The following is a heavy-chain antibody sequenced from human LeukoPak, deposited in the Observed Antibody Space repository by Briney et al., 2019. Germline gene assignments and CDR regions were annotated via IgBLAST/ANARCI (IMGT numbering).Heavy chain of an antibody. V-gene: IGHV3-21*01. D-gene: IGHD3-22*01. CDR2: ISSSSSYI. J-gene: IGHJ6*02. CDR3: ARVRVIYGMDV. CDR1: GFTFSSYS. Sequence: GGSLRLSCAASGFTFSSYSMNWVRQAPGKGLEWVSSISSSSSYIYYAGSVKGRFTISRDNAKNSLYLQMNSLRAEDTAVYYCARVRVIYGMDVWGQGTTVTVSS.